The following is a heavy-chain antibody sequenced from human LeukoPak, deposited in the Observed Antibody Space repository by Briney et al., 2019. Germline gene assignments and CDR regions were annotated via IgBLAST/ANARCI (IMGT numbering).Heavy chain of an antibody. CDR1: GGSISSGDYY. CDR2: IYHSGTT. J-gene: IGHJ4*02. CDR3: ARVQYCSGGSCYSLRLFDH. D-gene: IGHD2-15*01. Sequence: PSETLSLTCTVSGGSISSGDYYWGWIRQTPGKGLEWIGYIYHSGTTHYNPSVKSRISISVDTSKNQFSLNLNSVTAADTAVYYCARVQYCSGGSCYSLRLFDHWGRGTLVTVSS. V-gene: IGHV4-30-4*08.